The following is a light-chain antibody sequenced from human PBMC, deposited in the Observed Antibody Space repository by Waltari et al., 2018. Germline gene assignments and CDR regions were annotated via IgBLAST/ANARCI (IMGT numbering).Light chain of an antibody. V-gene: IGLV1-44*01. CDR2: SND. J-gene: IGLJ3*02. CDR1: SPNTGSNI. CDR3: AAWDDSLLGV. Sequence: QSVLTQPPSASGTPGQRVTIPCSGRSPNTGSNIVTWYQQLPGTAPKLLIYSNDQRPSGVPDRFSGSKSGTSAYLAISGLHSEDEAEYYCAAWDDSLLGVFGGGTKLTVL.